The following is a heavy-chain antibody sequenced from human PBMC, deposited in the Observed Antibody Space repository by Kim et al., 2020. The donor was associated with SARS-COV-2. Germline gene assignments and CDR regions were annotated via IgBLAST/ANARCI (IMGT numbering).Heavy chain of an antibody. CDR1: GYSFTSYW. V-gene: IGHV5-10-1*01. CDR2: IDPSDSYT. J-gene: IGHJ4*02. CDR3: ARITFHPAADLASGYYYGVDY. Sequence: GESLKISCKGSGYSFTSYWISWVRQMPGKGLEWMGRIDPSDSYTNYSPSFQGHVTISADKSISTAYLQWSSLKASDTAMYYCARITFHPAADLASGYYYGVDYWGPGTLVSVSS. D-gene: IGHD3-22*01.